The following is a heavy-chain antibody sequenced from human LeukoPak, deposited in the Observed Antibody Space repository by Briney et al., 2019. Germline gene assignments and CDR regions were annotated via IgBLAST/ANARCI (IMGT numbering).Heavy chain of an antibody. J-gene: IGHJ6*02. CDR2: ISAYNGNT. Sequence: ASVKVSCKASGYTFTSYGISWVRQAPGQGLEWMGWISAYNGNTNYAQKLQGRVTMTTDTSTSTAYMELRSLRSDDTAVYYCARDFLVAVAVYYYYGMDVWGQGTTVTASS. V-gene: IGHV1-18*01. CDR3: ARDFLVAVAVYYYYGMDV. CDR1: GYTFTSYG. D-gene: IGHD6-19*01.